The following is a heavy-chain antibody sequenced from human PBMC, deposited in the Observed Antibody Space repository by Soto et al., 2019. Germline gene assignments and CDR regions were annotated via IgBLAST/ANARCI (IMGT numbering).Heavy chain of an antibody. J-gene: IGHJ4*02. Sequence: QVQLVQSGAEVKKPGASVKVTCKASGYTFTSYAVHWVRQAPGQRLECMGWINAGNGNTKYSQKFQGRVTITRDSSASTAYMELXSLRSEDTAVYYCARDGDSYGPHYWGQGTLVTVSS. D-gene: IGHD5-18*01. CDR2: INAGNGNT. CDR3: ARDGDSYGPHY. CDR1: GYTFTSYA. V-gene: IGHV1-3*01.